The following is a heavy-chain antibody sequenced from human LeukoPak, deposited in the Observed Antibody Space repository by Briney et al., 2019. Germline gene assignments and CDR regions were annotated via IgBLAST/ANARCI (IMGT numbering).Heavy chain of an antibody. J-gene: IGHJ4*02. CDR2: LKSKTDGGTT. Sequence: PGRSLRLSCAASGFTFNYYAIHWVRQAPGKGLEWVGRLKSKTDGGTTDYAAPVKGRFTISRDDSKNTLYLQMNSLKTEDTAVYYCTTAPAALDYWGQGTLVTVSS. CDR3: TTAPAALDY. CDR1: GFTFNYYA. V-gene: IGHV3-15*01. D-gene: IGHD6-13*01.